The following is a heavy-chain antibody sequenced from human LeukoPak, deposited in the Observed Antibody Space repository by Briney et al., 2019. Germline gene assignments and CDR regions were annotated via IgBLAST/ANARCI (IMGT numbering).Heavy chain of an antibody. CDR1: GGSISSSSYY. J-gene: IGHJ5*01. Sequence: PSETLSLTCTVSGGSISSSSYYWGWIRQPPGKGLEWIGSIYYSGSTYYNPSLKSRVTISVDTSKNQFSLKLSSVTAADTAVYYCARRPTVAGGWFDSWGQGTLVTVSS. D-gene: IGHD6-19*01. CDR3: ARRPTVAGGWFDS. CDR2: IYYSGST. V-gene: IGHV4-39*01.